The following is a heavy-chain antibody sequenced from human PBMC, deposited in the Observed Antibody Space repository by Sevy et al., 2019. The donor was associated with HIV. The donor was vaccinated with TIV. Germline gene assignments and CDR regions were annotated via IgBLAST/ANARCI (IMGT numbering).Heavy chain of an antibody. CDR1: GFTVSSNY. CDR2: IYSGGST. J-gene: IGHJ4*02. Sequence: GGSLRLSCAASGFTVSSNYMSWVRQAPGKGLEWVSVIYSGGSTYYADSVKGRFTISRKNSKNTLYLQMNSLRAEDTAVYYCARGGLTVALDYWGQGTLVTVSS. V-gene: IGHV3-53*01. CDR3: ARGGLTVALDY. D-gene: IGHD6-19*01.